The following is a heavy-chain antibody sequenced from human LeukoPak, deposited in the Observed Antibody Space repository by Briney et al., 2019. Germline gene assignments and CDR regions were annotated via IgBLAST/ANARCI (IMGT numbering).Heavy chain of an antibody. V-gene: IGHV3-23*01. Sequence: GGSLRLSCAASGFTLSSYAMSWVRQAPGKGLEWVSAVVGRGGSTYYSGSVKRGFAISRDTSKNRLYLQMDSLRAEDMAVYYCARVGYYYGIDVWGQGAPVTVSS. J-gene: IGHJ6*02. D-gene: IGHD3-16*01. CDR2: VVGRGGST. CDR1: GFTLSSYA. CDR3: ARVGYYYGIDV.